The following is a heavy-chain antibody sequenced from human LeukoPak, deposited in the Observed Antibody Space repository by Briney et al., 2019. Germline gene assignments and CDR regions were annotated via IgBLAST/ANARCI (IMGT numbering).Heavy chain of an antibody. V-gene: IGHV1-2*06. Sequence: ASVKVSCKASGYTFTGYYMHWVRQAPGQGLEWMGRVNPNSGGTNYAQKFQGRVTMTRDTSISIAYMELSRLRSDDTAVYYCARDQWELYYYYGMDVWGQGTTVTVSS. J-gene: IGHJ6*02. D-gene: IGHD1-26*01. CDR1: GYTFTGYY. CDR3: ARDQWELYYYYGMDV. CDR2: VNPNSGGT.